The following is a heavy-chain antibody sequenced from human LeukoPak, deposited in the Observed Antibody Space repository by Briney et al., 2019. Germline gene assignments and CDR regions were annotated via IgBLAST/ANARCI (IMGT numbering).Heavy chain of an antibody. J-gene: IGHJ6*02. CDR2: ISYDGSNK. V-gene: IGHV3-30*18. CDR1: GFTFNSYG. D-gene: IGHD6-19*01. Sequence: GGSLRFSCAASGFTFNSYGMHWVRQAPGKGLEGVAVISYDGSNKYYADSVKGRFTISRDNSKNTLYLQMNSLRAEDTAVCYCAKDLVAVAGTVPLYYYYYYGMDVWGQGTTVTVSS. CDR3: AKDLVAVAGTVPLYYYYYYGMDV.